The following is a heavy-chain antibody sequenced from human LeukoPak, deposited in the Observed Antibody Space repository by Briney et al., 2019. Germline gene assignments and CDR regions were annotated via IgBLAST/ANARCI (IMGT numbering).Heavy chain of an antibody. V-gene: IGHV4-39*01. D-gene: IGHD3-10*01. CDR1: GGSISSSSYY. J-gene: IGHJ4*02. Sequence: SETLSHTCTVSGGSISSSSYYWGWIRQPPGKGLEWIGSIYYSGSTYYNPSLKSRVTISVDTSKNQFSLKLSSVTAADTAVYYCARSWPGTTYFDYWGQGTLVTVSS. CDR3: ARSWPGTTYFDY. CDR2: IYYSGST.